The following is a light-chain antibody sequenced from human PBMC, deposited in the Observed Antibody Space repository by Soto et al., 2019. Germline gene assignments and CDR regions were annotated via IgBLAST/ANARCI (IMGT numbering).Light chain of an antibody. Sequence: DIRLTQSPSFLSASVGDRVTITCRASQGISNYLAWYQQKAGRAPKLLLYAASTLQSGVRSRFSGSGSGTEFTLTISSLQPEDFATYYCQQVNSYPITFGQGTRLEIK. CDR1: QGISNY. J-gene: IGKJ5*01. CDR3: QQVNSYPIT. V-gene: IGKV1-9*01. CDR2: AAS.